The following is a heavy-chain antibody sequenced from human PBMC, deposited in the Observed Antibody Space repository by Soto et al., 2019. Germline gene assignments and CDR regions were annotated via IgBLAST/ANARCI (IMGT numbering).Heavy chain of an antibody. CDR3: AKFDSRGYARAPFDY. CDR1: GFTFSTYA. Sequence: PGGSLRLSCAASGFTFSTYAMSWVRQAPGKGLEWVSGIGGSDGSTFYADSVKGRFTISRDNSKNTLSLQMNSLRAEDTAVYYCAKFDSRGYARAPFDYWGQGTLVTVSS. V-gene: IGHV3-23*01. J-gene: IGHJ4*02. CDR2: IGGSDGST. D-gene: IGHD3-22*01.